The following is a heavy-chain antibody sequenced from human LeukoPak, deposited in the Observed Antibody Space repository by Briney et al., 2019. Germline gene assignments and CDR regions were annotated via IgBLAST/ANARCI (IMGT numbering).Heavy chain of an antibody. D-gene: IGHD5-12*01. CDR1: GFTFSNYG. CDR3: AKSFGDSGADAFDI. Sequence: GGTLRLSCAASGFTFSNYGMNWVRQAPGKGLEWVSGITGRGENTYYADSVKGRFTISRDNSKNTLYLQMNSLRAEDTAIYYCAKSFGDSGADAFDIWGQGTMVTVSS. CDR2: ITGRGENT. V-gene: IGHV3-23*01. J-gene: IGHJ3*02.